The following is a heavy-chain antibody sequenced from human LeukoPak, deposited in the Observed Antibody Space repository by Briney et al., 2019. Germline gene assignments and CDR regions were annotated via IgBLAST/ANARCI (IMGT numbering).Heavy chain of an antibody. D-gene: IGHD2-2*01. Sequence: SETLSLTCTVSGGSISSGDYYWSWIRQPPGKGLEWIGYIYYSGSTYYNPSLKSRVTISVDTSKNQFSLKLSSVTAADTAVYYCAREVGYCSSTSCSGIDYWGQGTLVTVSS. V-gene: IGHV4-30-4*08. J-gene: IGHJ4*02. CDR1: GGSISSGDYY. CDR2: IYYSGST. CDR3: AREVGYCSSTSCSGIDY.